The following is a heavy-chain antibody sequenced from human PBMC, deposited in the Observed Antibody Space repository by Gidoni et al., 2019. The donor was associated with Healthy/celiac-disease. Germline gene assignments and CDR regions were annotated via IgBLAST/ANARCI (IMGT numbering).Heavy chain of an antibody. D-gene: IGHD3-22*01. V-gene: IGHV4-39*01. J-gene: IGHJ4*02. CDR1: GGAISSSSDY. CDR3: ARPVYDSSGTFGY. CDR2: IYYSGST. Sequence: LQLQGWGPGVGKLSGTLSLTCTVSGGAISSSSDYWGWIRQPPGKGLEWIVGIYYSGSTYANPSLKSRVTISVYTSKNQLPLKLSSVTAADTAVYYCARPVYDSSGTFGYWGQGTLVTVSS.